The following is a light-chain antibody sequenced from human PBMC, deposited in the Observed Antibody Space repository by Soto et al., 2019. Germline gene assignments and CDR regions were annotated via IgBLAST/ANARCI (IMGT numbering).Light chain of an antibody. CDR2: KAS. Sequence: DIQITQSPSTLSASVGDRVTITCRASQSISSWLAWYQQKPGKAPKLLIYKASNLKSGVPSRFSGSGSGTEFTLTISSLQPDDFATYYCQQYNSYSRTFGQGTKVEIK. CDR1: QSISSW. J-gene: IGKJ1*01. V-gene: IGKV1-5*03. CDR3: QQYNSYSRT.